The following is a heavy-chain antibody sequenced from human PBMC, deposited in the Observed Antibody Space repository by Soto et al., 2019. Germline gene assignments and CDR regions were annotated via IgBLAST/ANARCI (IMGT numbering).Heavy chain of an antibody. CDR1: GGSFSGYY. CDR2: INHSGST. J-gene: IGHJ6*03. Sequence: SETLSLTCAVYGGSFSGYYWSWIRQPPGKGLEWIGEINHSGSTNYNPSLKSRVTISVDTSKNQFSLKLSSVTAADTAVYFCARAGIKDGYCSGGFCFNAYYMDVWGKGTTVTVSS. CDR3: ARAGIKDGYCSGGFCFNAYYMDV. V-gene: IGHV4-34*01. D-gene: IGHD2-15*01.